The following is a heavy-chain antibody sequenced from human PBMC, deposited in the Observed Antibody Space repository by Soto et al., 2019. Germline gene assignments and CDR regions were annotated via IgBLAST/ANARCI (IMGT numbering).Heavy chain of an antibody. CDR3: AREDDGGDRDYYGLDV. CDR2: IHYTGSI. CDR1: GGSISSEYFH. V-gene: IGHV4-30-4*08. D-gene: IGHD2-21*02. J-gene: IGHJ6*02. Sequence: SETLSLTCAVSGGSISSEYFHWTWIRQSPGKGLEWIGYIHYTGSIMYNPSFKSRLTMAVDTTKNQFSLQLTSVTATDTAVYFCAREDDGGDRDYYGLDVWGQGTTVTVSS.